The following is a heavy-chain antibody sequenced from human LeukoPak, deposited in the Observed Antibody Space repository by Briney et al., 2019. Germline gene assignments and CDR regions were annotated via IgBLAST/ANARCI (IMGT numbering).Heavy chain of an antibody. V-gene: IGHV4-4*09. CDR1: GVSISRFY. J-gene: IGHJ4*02. CDR3: VQTTGWPGFDY. Sequence: SETLSLTGTTSGVSISRFYWSWVRQPPGKGLEWIGNIYSGVPTYFNPSLKSRVIISVDTSKNQFSLNLTSVTAADTAMYYCVQTTGWPGFDYWGQGILVTVSS. D-gene: IGHD1-1*01. CDR2: IYSGVPT.